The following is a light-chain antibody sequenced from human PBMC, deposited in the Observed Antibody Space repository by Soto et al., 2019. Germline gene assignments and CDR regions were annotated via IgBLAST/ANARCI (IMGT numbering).Light chain of an antibody. V-gene: IGLV2-14*01. J-gene: IGLJ3*02. CDR3: SSYTSITTWV. Sequence: QSALTQPASVSGSPGQSITIYCTGTSSDVGGYNYVSWYQQHPGKAPKLLIHEVTNRPSGVSNRFSGSKSGNTASLTISGLQAEDEADYYCSSYTSITTWVFGGGTKLTVL. CDR1: SSDVGGYNY. CDR2: EVT.